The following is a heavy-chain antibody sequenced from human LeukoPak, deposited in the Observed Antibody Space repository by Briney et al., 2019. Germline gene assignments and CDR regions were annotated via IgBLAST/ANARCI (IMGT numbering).Heavy chain of an antibody. D-gene: IGHD4-11*01. CDR1: GGSISSYY. CDR2: IYTSGST. J-gene: IGHJ5*02. Sequence: SETLSLTCTVSGGSISSYYWSWIRQPAGKGLGWIGRIYTSGSTKNNPSLKSRVTMSVDTSKNQFSLKLSSVTAADTAVYYCARDSVETTVTTWNWFDPWGQGTLVTVSS. V-gene: IGHV4-4*07. CDR3: ARDSVETTVTTWNWFDP.